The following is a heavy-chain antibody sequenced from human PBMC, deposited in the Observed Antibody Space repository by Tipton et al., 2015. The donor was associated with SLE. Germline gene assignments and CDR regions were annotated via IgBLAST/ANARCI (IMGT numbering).Heavy chain of an antibody. CDR2: INPSGST. CDR1: GGSFSGYY. J-gene: IGHJ4*02. Sequence: TLSLTCAVYGGSFSGYYCTWIRQPPGKGLEWIGEINPSGSTNYNPSLESRVTISLDTSKNQFSLKVSSVTAADTAVYYCARGVLRPFDYWGQGTLVIVSS. CDR3: ARGVLRPFDY. V-gene: IGHV4-34*01. D-gene: IGHD1-1*01.